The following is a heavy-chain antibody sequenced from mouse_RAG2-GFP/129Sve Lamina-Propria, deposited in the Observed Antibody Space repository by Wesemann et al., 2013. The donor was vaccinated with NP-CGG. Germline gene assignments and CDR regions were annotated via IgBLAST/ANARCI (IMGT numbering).Heavy chain of an antibody. CDR2: ISNGGGST. Sequence: VESGGGLVQPGGSLKLSCAASGFTFSDYYMYWVRQTPEKRLEWVAYISNGGGSTYYPDTVKGRFTISRDNAKNTLYLQMSRLKSEDTAMYYCARPRYDYDGRGIYYAMDYWGQGTSVTVSS. D-gene: IGHD2-4*01. CDR3: ARPRYDYDGRGIYYAMDY. J-gene: IGHJ4*01. CDR1: GFTFSDYY. V-gene: IGHV5-12*01.